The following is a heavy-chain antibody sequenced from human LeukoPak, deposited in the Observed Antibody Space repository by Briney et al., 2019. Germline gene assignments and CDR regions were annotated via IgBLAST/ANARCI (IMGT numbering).Heavy chain of an antibody. CDR3: ARGIAVAGPPFFYDY. CDR2: IYHSGST. J-gene: IGHJ4*02. V-gene: IGHV4-38-2*01. CDR1: GYSISSGYY. Sequence: SETLSLTCAVSGYSISSGYYWAWIRQPPGKGLEWIGSIYHSGSTYYNPSLKSRVTISVDTSKNQFSLKLSSVTAADTAVYYCARGIAVAGPPFFYDYWGQGTLVTVSS. D-gene: IGHD6-19*01.